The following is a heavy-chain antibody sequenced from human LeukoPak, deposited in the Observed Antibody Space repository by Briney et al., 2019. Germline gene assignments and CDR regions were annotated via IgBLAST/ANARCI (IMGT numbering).Heavy chain of an antibody. CDR2: ISSSGITI. CDR1: GFTFSDYY. Sequence: GGSLRLSCAASGFTFSDYYMTWIRQAPGKGLEWVSYISSSGITIYYADAVKGRFTISRDNAKKSLYLEMNSLRAEDTALYYCVRGSYFYSSGRRTDFWGPGTLVTVSS. V-gene: IGHV3-11*04. J-gene: IGHJ4*02. CDR3: VRGSYFYSSGRRTDF. D-gene: IGHD3-16*01.